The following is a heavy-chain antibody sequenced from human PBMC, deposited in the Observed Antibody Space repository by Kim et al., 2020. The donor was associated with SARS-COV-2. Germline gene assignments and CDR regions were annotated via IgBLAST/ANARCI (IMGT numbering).Heavy chain of an antibody. J-gene: IGHJ6*02. CDR1: GFTFDDYA. V-gene: IGHV3-9*01. D-gene: IGHD6-13*01. CDR3: ARAPDSSSWPTYYYYGMDV. CDR2: ISWNSGSI. Sequence: GGSLRLSCAASGFTFDDYAMHWVRQAPGKGLEWVSGISWNSGSIGYADSVKGRFTISRDNAKNSLYLQMNSLRAEDTALYYCARAPDSSSWPTYYYYGMDVWGQGTTVTVSS.